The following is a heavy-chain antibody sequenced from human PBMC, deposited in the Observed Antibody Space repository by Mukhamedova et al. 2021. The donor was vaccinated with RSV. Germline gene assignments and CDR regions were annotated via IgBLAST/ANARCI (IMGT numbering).Heavy chain of an antibody. D-gene: IGHD3-3*01. CDR2: ISHDGATK. CDR1: STYA. CDR3: ARPYDYWSGNFGAGWF. J-gene: IGHJ5*01. V-gene: IGHV3-30-3*01. Sequence: STYAMHWVRQAPGKGLEWVAVISHDGATKYHAESVKGRLIISRDNSENTLYLQMHSLRVEDTAVDYCARPYDYWSGNFGAGWF.